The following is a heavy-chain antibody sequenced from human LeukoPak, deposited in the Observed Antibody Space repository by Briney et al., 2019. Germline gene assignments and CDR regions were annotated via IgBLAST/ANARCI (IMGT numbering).Heavy chain of an antibody. Sequence: GGSLRLSRAASGFTFSRCAMSGVREAPGKGLEWVSTISGSGGSTYYADSVKGRFIVSRDNSKNTLYLQMNSLRAEDTAVYYCAASPYSSGWKAYFQRWGQGTLVTVSS. CDR1: GFTFSRCA. CDR3: AASPYSSGWKAYFQR. J-gene: IGHJ1*01. CDR2: ISGSGGST. D-gene: IGHD6-19*01. V-gene: IGHV3-23*01.